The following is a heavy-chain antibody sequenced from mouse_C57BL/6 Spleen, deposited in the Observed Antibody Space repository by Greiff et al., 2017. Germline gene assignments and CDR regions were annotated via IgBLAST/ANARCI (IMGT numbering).Heavy chain of an antibody. CDR3: AREGPSTTLLPLDY. CDR1: GYTFTDYY. V-gene: IGHV1-26*01. D-gene: IGHD1-1*01. CDR2: INPNNGGT. Sequence: EVQLQQSGPELVKPGASVKISCKASGYTFTDYYMNWVKQSHGKSLEWIGDINPNNGGTSYNQKFKGKATLTVDKSSSTAYMELSSLTSEDSAVYYCAREGPSTTLLPLDYWGQGTTLTVSS. J-gene: IGHJ2*01.